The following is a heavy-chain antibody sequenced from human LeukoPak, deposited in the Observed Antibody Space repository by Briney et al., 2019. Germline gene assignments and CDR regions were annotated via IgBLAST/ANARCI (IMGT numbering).Heavy chain of an antibody. J-gene: IGHJ5*02. CDR1: GGSISSYY. Sequence: SETPSLTCTVSGGSISSYYWSWIRQPPGKGLEWIGYIYYSGSTNYNPSLKSRVTISVDTSKNQFSLKLSSVTAAGTAVYYCARGGDPYWFDPWGQGTLVTVSS. CDR3: ARGGDPYWFDP. V-gene: IGHV4-59*01. CDR2: IYYSGST. D-gene: IGHD3-3*01.